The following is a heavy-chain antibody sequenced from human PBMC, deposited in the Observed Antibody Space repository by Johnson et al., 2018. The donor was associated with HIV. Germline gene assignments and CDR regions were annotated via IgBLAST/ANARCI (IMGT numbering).Heavy chain of an antibody. CDR2: ISYDGSNK. CDR3: ARDIVVVVAANDAFDI. J-gene: IGHJ3*02. V-gene: IGHV3-30*04. D-gene: IGHD2-15*01. CDR1: GFTFSSYA. Sequence: QVQLVESGGGVVQPGRSLRLSCAASGFTFSSYAMHWVRQAPGKGLEWVAVISYDGSNKYYAASVKGRFTISRDNSKNTLYLQMNSLRAEDTAVYYCARDIVVVVAANDAFDIWGQGTMVTVSS.